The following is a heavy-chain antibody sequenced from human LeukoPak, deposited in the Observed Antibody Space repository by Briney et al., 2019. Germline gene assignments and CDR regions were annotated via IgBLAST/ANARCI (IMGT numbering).Heavy chain of an antibody. V-gene: IGHV3-9*01. CDR1: GFTFDDYA. CDR2: ISWNSGSI. CDR3: AKDTFWRGYSYGLDY. J-gene: IGHJ4*02. D-gene: IGHD5-18*01. Sequence: GGSLRLSCAASGFTFDDYAMHWVRQAPGKGLEWVSGISWNSGSIGYADSVEGRFTISRDNAKNSLYLQMNSLRAEDTALYYCAKDTFWRGYSYGLDYWGQGTLVTVSS.